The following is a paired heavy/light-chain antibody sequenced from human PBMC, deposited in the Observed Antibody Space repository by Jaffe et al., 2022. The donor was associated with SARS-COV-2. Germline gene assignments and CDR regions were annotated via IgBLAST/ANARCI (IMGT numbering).Heavy chain of an antibody. CDR2: ITGSGDNT. CDR3: AKHTWEPAHYMYMDV. CDR1: GLTFSSYA. V-gene: IGHV3-23*04. D-gene: IGHD1-26*01. Sequence: EVQLEESGGGLVQPGGSLRLSCAASGLTFSSYAKTMSWVRQAPGKGLEWVSSITGSGDNTYYADSVTGRFTVSRDNSQNTLYLQMNSLRGEDTAVYYCAKHTWEPAHYMYMDVWGKGTTVTVSS. J-gene: IGHJ6*03.
Light chain of an antibody. Sequence: EIVMTQSPAALSVSPGESATLSCRASQSVNSYVAWYQQKPGQSPRLLIYGASARATGIPARFSGSGSGTEFTLTISSLQSEDFAVYYCQQYNNWPLTFGQGTRLEIK. CDR3: QQYNNWPLT. J-gene: IGKJ5*01. CDR1: QSVNSY. CDR2: GAS. V-gene: IGKV3-15*01.